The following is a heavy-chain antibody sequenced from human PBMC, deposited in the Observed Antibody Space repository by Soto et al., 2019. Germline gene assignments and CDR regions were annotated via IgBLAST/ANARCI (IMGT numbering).Heavy chain of an antibody. Sequence: PGGSLRLSCAASGFTFSSYSMNWVRQAPGKGLEWVSSISSSSSYIYYADSVKGRFTISRDNAKNSLYLQMNSLRAEDTAVYYCAGAAATILEWLFGNWFDPWGQGTLVTVSS. D-gene: IGHD3-3*01. J-gene: IGHJ5*02. CDR1: GFTFSSYS. V-gene: IGHV3-21*01. CDR3: AGAAATILEWLFGNWFDP. CDR2: ISSSSSYI.